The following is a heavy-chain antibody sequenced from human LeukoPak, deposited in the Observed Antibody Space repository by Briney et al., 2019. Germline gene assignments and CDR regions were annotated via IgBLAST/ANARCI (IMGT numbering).Heavy chain of an antibody. CDR1: GYTFTGYY. D-gene: IGHD5-18*01. CDR3: ARDPDMSSYGLVSWFDP. V-gene: IGHV1-2*02. Sequence: ASVKVSCKASGYTFTGYYIHWVRQAPGQGLEWMGWINPNSGGTNYAQKFQGRVTMTRDTSISTAYMELRRLRSADTAVYYCARDPDMSSYGLVSWFDPWGQGTLVTVSS. J-gene: IGHJ5*02. CDR2: INPNSGGT.